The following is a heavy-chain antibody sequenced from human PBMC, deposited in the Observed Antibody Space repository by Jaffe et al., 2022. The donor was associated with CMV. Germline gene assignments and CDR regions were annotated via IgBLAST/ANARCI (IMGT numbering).Heavy chain of an antibody. CDR2: TYYRSKWYS. D-gene: IGHD1-26*01. CDR3: ARARAVGGYMSGFFYYYYMDV. Sequence: QVQLQQSGPGLVKPSQTLSLTCAISGDSVSSTSSAWNWIRQSPSRGLQWLGRTYYRSKWYSDYALSVKSRITINPDTSNNQFSLQLNSVTPEDTAVYYCARARAVGGYMSGFFYYYYMDVWGKGTTVTVFS. CDR1: GDSVSSTSSA. J-gene: IGHJ6*03. V-gene: IGHV6-1*01.